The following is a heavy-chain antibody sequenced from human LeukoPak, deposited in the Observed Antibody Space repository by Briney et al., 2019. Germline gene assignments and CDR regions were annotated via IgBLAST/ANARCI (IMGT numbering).Heavy chain of an antibody. CDR1: GFTFSSYY. J-gene: IGHJ6*02. CDR2: ISSGGNYI. Sequence: GGSLRLSCAASGFTFSSYYMNWVRQAPGKGLEWVSSISSGGNYIYYADSVKGRFTISRDNAKNSLFLQMNSLRAEDTAVYYCARDSDFDSSGYYPYYYYYYKMDVWGQGTTVTVSS. V-gene: IGHV3-21*01. CDR3: ARDSDFDSSGYYPYYYYYYKMDV. D-gene: IGHD3-22*01.